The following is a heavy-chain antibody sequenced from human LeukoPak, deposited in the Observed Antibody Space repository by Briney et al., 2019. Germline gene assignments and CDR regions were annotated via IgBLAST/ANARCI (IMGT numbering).Heavy chain of an antibody. J-gene: IGHJ4*01. CDR1: GFSFRTFA. CDR2: IRYDGDYQ. Sequence: GGSLRLSCAASGFSFRTFAMNWVRQAPGKGLEWMAFIRYDGDYQNYADSVKGRFTISRDNSKNTLYLQMNSLRAEDTAVYYCAKEGPVRQAFDYWGHGSLVTVSS. CDR3: AKEGPVRQAFDY. V-gene: IGHV3-30*02. D-gene: IGHD4-17*01.